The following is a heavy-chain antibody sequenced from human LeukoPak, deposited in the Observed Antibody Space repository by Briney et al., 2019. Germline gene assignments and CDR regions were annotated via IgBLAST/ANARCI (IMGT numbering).Heavy chain of an antibody. CDR3: ASASSLTYYYDSSGYYYGYFQH. CDR2: IVPIFATA. CDR1: GGTFSSYA. D-gene: IGHD3-22*01. Sequence: AASVKVSCKASGGTFSSYAISWVGQAPGQGLGWMGGIVPIFATADYAQKFQGRVTITADTSTSTASMALSSLRSEDTAVYYCASASSLTYYYDSSGYYYGYFQHWGQGTLVTVSS. J-gene: IGHJ1*01. V-gene: IGHV1-69*06.